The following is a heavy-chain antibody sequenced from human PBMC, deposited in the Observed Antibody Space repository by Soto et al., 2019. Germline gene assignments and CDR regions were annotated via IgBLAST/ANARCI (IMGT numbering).Heavy chain of an antibody. CDR1: GASVTSDSYH. CDR2: QTGST. J-gene: IGHJ4*02. V-gene: IGHV4-61*01. Sequence: QVHLQESGPGLIKPSETLSLTCSVSGASVTSDSYHWTWIRQPPGKGLEWIGQTGSTNYNPSLTSRITISVDTSKNQFSLNLDSVTAADTAIYYCAIYKAGGGGSGFWGQGTLVIVSS. D-gene: IGHD2-15*01. CDR3: AIYKAGGGGSGF.